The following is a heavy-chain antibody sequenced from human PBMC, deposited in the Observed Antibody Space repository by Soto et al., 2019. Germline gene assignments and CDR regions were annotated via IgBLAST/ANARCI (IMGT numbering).Heavy chain of an antibody. CDR3: ARVLPYCSGGSCYGGAFDY. D-gene: IGHD2-15*01. J-gene: IGHJ4*02. V-gene: IGHV1-18*04. Sequence: ASVKVSCKASGYTFTSYGISWVRQAPGQGLEWMGWISAYNGNTNYARKLQGRVTMTTDTSTSTAYMELRSLRSDDTAVYYCARVLPYCSGGSCYGGAFDYWGQGTLVTVSS. CDR1: GYTFTSYG. CDR2: ISAYNGNT.